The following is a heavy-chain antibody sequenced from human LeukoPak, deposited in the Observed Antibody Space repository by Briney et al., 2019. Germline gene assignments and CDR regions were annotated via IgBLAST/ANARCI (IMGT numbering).Heavy chain of an antibody. V-gene: IGHV4-59*01. CDR3: ARVPNSSGWRSYNWFDP. CDR2: IYYSGST. D-gene: IGHD6-19*01. CDR1: GGSISSYY. J-gene: IGHJ5*02. Sequence: PSGTLSLTCTVSGGSISSYYWSWIRQPPGKGLEWIGYIYYSGSTNYNPSLKSRVTISVDTSKNQFSLKLSSVTAADTAVYYCARVPNSSGWRSYNWFDPWGQGTLVTVSS.